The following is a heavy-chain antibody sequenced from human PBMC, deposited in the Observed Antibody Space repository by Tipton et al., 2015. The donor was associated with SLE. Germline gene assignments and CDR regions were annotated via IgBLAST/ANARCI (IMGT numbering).Heavy chain of an antibody. Sequence: SLRLSCAASGFTFDDYTMHWVCQAPGKGLEWVSLISWDVSSTYYADSVKGRFTISRDNSKNSLYLQMNSLRTEDTALYYCARATHSSGWYIDLWGRGTLVTVSS. CDR3: ARATHSSGWYIDL. CDR1: GFTFDDYT. J-gene: IGHJ2*01. CDR2: ISWDVSST. V-gene: IGHV3-43*01. D-gene: IGHD6-19*01.